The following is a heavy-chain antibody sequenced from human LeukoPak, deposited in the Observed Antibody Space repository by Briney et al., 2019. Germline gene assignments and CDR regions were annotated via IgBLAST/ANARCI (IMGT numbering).Heavy chain of an antibody. CDR3: GRWGYFDSGNYFVVDY. Sequence: KSSETLSLTCIVSGVSIRSYYWIWIRQAPGKAREGIGHIHNNGDIAYNFSLKSRVTISMDTSKNQFSLKLSSVTAADTAVYYCGRWGYFDSGNYFVVDYWGQGTVVTVSS. J-gene: IGHJ4*02. CDR2: IHNNGDI. V-gene: IGHV4-59*01. D-gene: IGHD3-22*01. CDR1: GVSIRSYY.